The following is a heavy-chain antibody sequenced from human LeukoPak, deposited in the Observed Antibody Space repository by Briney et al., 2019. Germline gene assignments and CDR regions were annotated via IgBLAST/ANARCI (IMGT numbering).Heavy chain of an antibody. J-gene: IGHJ4*02. CDR2: IYSGGST. V-gene: IGHV3-53*01. CDR1: GFAVSSNY. CDR3: SSSTAIGY. Sequence: GGSLRLSCAASGFAVSSNYMSWVRQAPGKGLEWVSVIYSGGSTYYADSVKGRFTISRDNSKNTVYLQMNSLRTEDTAVYYCSSSTAIGYWGQGTLVTVSS.